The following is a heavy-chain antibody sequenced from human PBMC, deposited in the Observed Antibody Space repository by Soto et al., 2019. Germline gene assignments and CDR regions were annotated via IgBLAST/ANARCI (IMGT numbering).Heavy chain of an antibody. CDR2: IYYSGST. D-gene: IGHD5-18*01. Sequence: PSETLSFTCTVSGGSISSSGYYWGWIRQPPGKGLEWIGSIYYSGSTYYNPSLKSRVTISVDTSKNQFSLKLSSVTAADTAVYYCARGRYSYRYYYYYAMEVWGQGTTVTFSS. J-gene: IGHJ6*01. CDR3: ARGRYSYRYYYYYAMEV. CDR1: GGSISSSGYY. V-gene: IGHV4-39*01.